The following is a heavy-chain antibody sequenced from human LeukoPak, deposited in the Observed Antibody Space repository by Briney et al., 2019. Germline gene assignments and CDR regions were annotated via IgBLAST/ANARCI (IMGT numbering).Heavy chain of an antibody. CDR2: IHSSDSYI. CDR3: ARMEKFYYGSGGFSPPLMDV. D-gene: IGHD3-10*01. Sequence: GGSLRLSCAASGFTFSSYYMNWVRQAPGKGLEWVSSIHSSDSYINYADSVRGRFTISRDNAKNSLYLQMNSLRAEDTAVYYCARMEKFYYGSGGFSPPLMDVWGQGTTVIVSS. V-gene: IGHV3-21*01. CDR1: GFTFSSYY. J-gene: IGHJ6*02.